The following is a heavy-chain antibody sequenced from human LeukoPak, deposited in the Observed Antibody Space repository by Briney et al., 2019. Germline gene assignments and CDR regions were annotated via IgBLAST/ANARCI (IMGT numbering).Heavy chain of an antibody. D-gene: IGHD3-22*01. Sequence: GGSLRLSCAASGFTFSSYAMSWVRQAPGKGLEWVSAISGSGGSTYYADSVKGRFTISRDNSKNTLYLQMNSLRAEDTAVYYCAKVRDSSGYYATPYYFDYWGQGTLVTVSS. CDR1: GFTFSSYA. V-gene: IGHV3-23*01. CDR2: ISGSGGST. CDR3: AKVRDSSGYYATPYYFDY. J-gene: IGHJ4*02.